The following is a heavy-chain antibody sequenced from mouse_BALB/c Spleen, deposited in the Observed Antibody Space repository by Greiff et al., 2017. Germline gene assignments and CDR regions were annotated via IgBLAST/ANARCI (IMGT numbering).Heavy chain of an antibody. CDR3: ARKDGSIYGDYAMDY. J-gene: IGHJ4*01. V-gene: IGHV1-77*01. CDR1: GYTFTDYV. D-gene: IGHD1-1*01. Sequence: QVQLQQSGPELVKPGASVKMSCKASGYTFTDYVISWVKQRTGQGLEWIGEIYPGSGSTYYNEKFKGKATLTADKSSNTAYMQLSSLTSEDSAVYFCARKDGSIYGDYAMDYWGQGTSVTVSS. CDR2: IYPGSGST.